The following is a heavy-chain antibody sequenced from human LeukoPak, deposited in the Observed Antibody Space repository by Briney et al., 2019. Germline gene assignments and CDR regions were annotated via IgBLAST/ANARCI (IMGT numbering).Heavy chain of an antibody. Sequence: GGSLRLSCAASGFTFSSYAMHWVRQAPGKGLEWVAVISYDGSNKYYADSVKGRFTISRDNSKNTLYLQMNSLRAEDTAVYYCAREPISLGYCSSTSCFRGYYYYYYGMDVWGQGTTVTVSS. D-gene: IGHD2-2*01. CDR1: GFTFSSYA. CDR3: AREPISLGYCSSTSCFRGYYYYYYGMDV. V-gene: IGHV3-30-3*01. CDR2: ISYDGSNK. J-gene: IGHJ6*02.